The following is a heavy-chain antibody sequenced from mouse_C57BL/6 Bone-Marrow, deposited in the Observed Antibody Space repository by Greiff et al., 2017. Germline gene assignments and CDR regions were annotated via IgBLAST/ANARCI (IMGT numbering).Heavy chain of an antibody. D-gene: IGHD4-1*01. V-gene: IGHV3-1*01. CDR3: ARVSGTTFAY. J-gene: IGHJ3*01. CDR1: GYSITSGYD. Sequence: VQLKESGPGMVKPSQSLSLTCTVTGYSITSGYDWHWIRHFPGNKLEWMGYISYSGSTNYNPSLKSRISITHATSKNHFFLKLNSVTTEDTATYYCARVSGTTFAYWGQGTLVTVSA. CDR2: ISYSGST.